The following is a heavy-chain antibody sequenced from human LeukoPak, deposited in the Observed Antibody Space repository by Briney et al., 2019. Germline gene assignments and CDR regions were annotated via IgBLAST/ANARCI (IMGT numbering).Heavy chain of an antibody. CDR1: GYTFTSYG. D-gene: IGHD3-10*01. CDR2: ISAYNGNT. CDR3: ARTGSGSYYGDYFDY. Sequence: ASVKVSCKASGYTFTSYGISWVRQAPGQGLEWMGWISAYNGNTNYAQKLQGRVTMTTDTSTSTAYMELRSLRSDDTAVYYCARTGSGSYYGDYFDYWGQGTLVTVSS. J-gene: IGHJ4*02. V-gene: IGHV1-18*01.